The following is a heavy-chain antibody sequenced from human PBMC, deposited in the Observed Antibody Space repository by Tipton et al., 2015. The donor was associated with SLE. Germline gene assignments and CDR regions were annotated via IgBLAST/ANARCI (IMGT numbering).Heavy chain of an antibody. D-gene: IGHD3-16*01. Sequence: GSLRLSCAASGFTVSSNYMSWVRQAPGKGLEWVSVIYSGGSTYYADSVKGRFTISRDNSKNTLYLQMNSLRAEDTAVYYCARLSLDDYVYAFDIWGQGTMVTVSS. CDR1: GFTVSSNY. V-gene: IGHV3-53*01. J-gene: IGHJ3*02. CDR2: IYSGGST. CDR3: ARLSLDDYVYAFDI.